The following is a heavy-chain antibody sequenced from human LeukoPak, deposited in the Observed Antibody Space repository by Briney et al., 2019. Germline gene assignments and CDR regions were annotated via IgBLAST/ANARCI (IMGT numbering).Heavy chain of an antibody. CDR3: AHADYGDLIEYYFDY. V-gene: IGHV2-5*01. D-gene: IGHD4-17*01. J-gene: IGHJ4*02. CDR1: VFPLSPISVA. Sequence: SGAPLVNPTQTRTHICSLPVFPLSPISVAVPLIRQPPAPPLAWLALIYWNDDKHYSPSLKNRLTITKDTSKNQVVLTMTNMDPVDTATYYCAHADYGDLIEYYFDYWGQGTLVTVSS. CDR2: IYWNDDK.